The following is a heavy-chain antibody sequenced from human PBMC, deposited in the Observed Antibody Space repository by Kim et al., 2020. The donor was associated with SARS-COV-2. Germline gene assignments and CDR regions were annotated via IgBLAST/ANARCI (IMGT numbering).Heavy chain of an antibody. CDR3: ARGPWAAMYYDY. D-gene: IGHD2-2*01. Sequence: SAHSVKARFTMSGDEHKNSLYLQMNSLRAEDTALYYWARGPWAAMYYDYWGQGTLVTVSS. J-gene: IGHJ4*02. V-gene: IGHV3-20*03.